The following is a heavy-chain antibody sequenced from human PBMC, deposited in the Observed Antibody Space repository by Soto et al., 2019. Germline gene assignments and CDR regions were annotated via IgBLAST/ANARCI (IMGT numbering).Heavy chain of an antibody. J-gene: IGHJ4*02. CDR3: AAIRLLHAEVEGYY. CDR1: ADTFTSYY. CDR2: FDPEDGET. Sequence: ASVKVSCKAPADTFTSYYIHWVRQAPGHGLEWMGGFDPEDGETIYAQKFHGRVTMTEDTSTDTAYMELSSLRSEDTAVYYCAAIRLLHAEVEGYYWGQGTPVTVSS. D-gene: IGHD1-26*01. V-gene: IGHV1-24*01.